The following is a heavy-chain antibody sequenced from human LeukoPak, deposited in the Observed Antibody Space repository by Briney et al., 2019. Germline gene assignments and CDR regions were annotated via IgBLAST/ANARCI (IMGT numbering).Heavy chain of an antibody. Sequence: PGGSLRLSCAASGFTFSSYAMSWVRQAPGKGLEWVSAISGSGGSTYYADSVKGRFTISRDNSKNTLYLQMNSLRAEDTAVYYCARVRSYPYSCSWDWFDPWGQGTLVTVSS. V-gene: IGHV3-23*01. D-gene: IGHD6-13*01. J-gene: IGHJ5*02. CDR3: ARVRSYPYSCSWDWFDP. CDR2: ISGSGGST. CDR1: GFTFSSYA.